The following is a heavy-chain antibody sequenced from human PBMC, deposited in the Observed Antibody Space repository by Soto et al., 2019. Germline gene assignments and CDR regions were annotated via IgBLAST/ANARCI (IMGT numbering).Heavy chain of an antibody. V-gene: IGHV3-23*01. Sequence: EVQRLETGGGLVQPGESLRLSCAASGFTFSSYAMSWVRQAPGKGLEWVSGISGSDDSTYYADSVKGRFTISRDNSKNTLYLQMNSLRAEDTDVYYCAKRSSSSTFDYWGQGTLVTVSS. CDR1: GFTFSSYA. D-gene: IGHD6-6*01. CDR2: ISGSDDST. J-gene: IGHJ4*02. CDR3: AKRSSSSTFDY.